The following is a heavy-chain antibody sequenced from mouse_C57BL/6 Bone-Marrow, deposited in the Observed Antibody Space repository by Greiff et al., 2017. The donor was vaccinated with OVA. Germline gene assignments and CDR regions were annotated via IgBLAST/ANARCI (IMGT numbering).Heavy chain of an antibody. Sequence: EVQLVESGGGLVKPGGSLKLSCAASGFTFSDYGMHWVRQAPEKGLEWVAYISSGSSTLYYADTVKGRFTISRDNAKNTLFLQMTSLRSEDTAMYYCARRLLTAYYYAIDYWGQGTSVTVSS. J-gene: IGHJ4*01. V-gene: IGHV5-17*01. D-gene: IGHD2-3*01. CDR1: GFTFSDYG. CDR3: ARRLLTAYYYAIDY. CDR2: ISSGSSTL.